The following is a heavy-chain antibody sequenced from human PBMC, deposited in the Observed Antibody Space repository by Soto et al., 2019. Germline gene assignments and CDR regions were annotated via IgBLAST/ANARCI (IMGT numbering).Heavy chain of an antibody. CDR1: GYTFTGYY. CDR2: INPNIGGT. Sequence: VASVKVSCKASGYTFTGYYMHWVRQAPGQGLEWMGWINPNIGGTNYAQKFQGWVTMTRDTSISTAYMELSRLRSDDTAVYYCARGLVDTAMAADYRGEGTMVTFSA. CDR3: ARGLVDTAMAADY. J-gene: IGHJ4*02. V-gene: IGHV1-2*04. D-gene: IGHD5-18*01.